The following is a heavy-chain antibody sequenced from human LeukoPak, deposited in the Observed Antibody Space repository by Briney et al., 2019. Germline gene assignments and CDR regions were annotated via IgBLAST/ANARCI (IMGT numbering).Heavy chain of an antibody. CDR2: IRTKIEGETR. J-gene: IGHJ6*02. CDR1: GFNFKYVW. V-gene: IGHV3-15*01. D-gene: IGHD1-26*01. Sequence: GGSLRLSCAASGFNFKYVWMNWVRQVPGKGLEWVGGIRTKIEGETRDYPAPVKGRFIISRDDSKTTLYLQMNGLKTEDSAVYYCTTERNWELLRPYGLDIWGQGTTVIVSS. CDR3: TTERNWELLRPYGLDI.